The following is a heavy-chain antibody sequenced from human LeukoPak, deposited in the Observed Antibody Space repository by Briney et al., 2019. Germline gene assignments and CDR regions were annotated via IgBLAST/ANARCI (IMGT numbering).Heavy chain of an antibody. V-gene: IGHV5-51*01. D-gene: IGHD6-19*01. J-gene: IGHJ3*02. Sequence: GESLKISCKGSGYSFPSYWIGWVRQMPGKGLEWMGIIYLGDSDTRYSPSFQGQVTISADKSISTAYLQWSSLKASDTAMYYCARRSSGWSNFFDAFDIWGQGTMVTVSS. CDR2: IYLGDSDT. CDR1: GYSFPSYW. CDR3: ARRSSGWSNFFDAFDI.